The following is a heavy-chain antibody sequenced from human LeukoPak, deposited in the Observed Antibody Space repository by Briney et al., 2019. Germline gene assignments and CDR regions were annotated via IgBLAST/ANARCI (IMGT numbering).Heavy chain of an antibody. CDR3: AKDQFQLLTIYFDY. V-gene: IGHV3-23*01. CDR2: TSGSGGST. D-gene: IGHD2-2*01. J-gene: IGHJ4*02. CDR1: GFTFSSYA. Sequence: GGSLRLSCAASGFTFSSYAMSWVRQAPGKGLEWVSATSGSGGSTYYADSVKGRFTISRDNSKNTLYLQMNSLRAEDTAVYYCAKDQFQLLTIYFDYWGQGTLVTVSS.